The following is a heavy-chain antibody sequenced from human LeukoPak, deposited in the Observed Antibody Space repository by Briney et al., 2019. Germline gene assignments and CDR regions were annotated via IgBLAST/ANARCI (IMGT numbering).Heavy chain of an antibody. Sequence: ASVKVSCKASGYRFTGYYMHWVRQAPGQGLEWMGWINPNTGDTSYAQKFQGRVTMTRDTSISTAYMELSRLRSDDTAVYYCARDPEMATIQFDYWGQRTLVTVSS. CDR3: ARDPEMATIQFDY. V-gene: IGHV1-2*02. D-gene: IGHD5-24*01. CDR2: INPNTGDT. J-gene: IGHJ4*02. CDR1: GYRFTGYY.